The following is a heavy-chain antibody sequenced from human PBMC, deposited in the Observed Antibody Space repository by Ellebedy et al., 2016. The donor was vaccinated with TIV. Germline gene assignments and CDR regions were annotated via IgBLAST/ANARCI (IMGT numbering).Heavy chain of an antibody. J-gene: IGHJ4*02. D-gene: IGHD2-2*01. CDR1: GYTFIAYK. Sequence: ASVKVSCXPSGYTFIAYKIHWVRQAPGQRLEWMGWVDAGNGNTEYSEKFQGRVTLTRDTSASTAYMELSSLRSEDTALYFCARAYCTSTNCYRFDYWGQGTLVTVSS. CDR3: ARAYCTSTNCYRFDY. CDR2: VDAGNGNT. V-gene: IGHV1-3*01.